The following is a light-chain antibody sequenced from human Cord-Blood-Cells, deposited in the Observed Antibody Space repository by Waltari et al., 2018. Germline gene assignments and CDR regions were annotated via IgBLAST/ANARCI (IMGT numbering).Light chain of an antibody. CDR3: RQCNKWPLT. Sequence: EIVMTQSPATLSVSPGARATLSCRASQSVSSNFAWYQQQPGQAPRLRVYGASTRATCIPARFSGSGSGTEFIFTTSNLQSEDFAVYDCRQCNKWPLTFGGGTKVEFK. V-gene: IGKV3-15*01. CDR1: QSVSSN. J-gene: IGKJ4*01. CDR2: GAS.